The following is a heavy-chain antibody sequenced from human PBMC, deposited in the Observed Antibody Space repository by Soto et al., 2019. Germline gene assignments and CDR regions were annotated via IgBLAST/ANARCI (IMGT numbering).Heavy chain of an antibody. J-gene: IGHJ5*02. D-gene: IGHD3-22*01. CDR1: GFTFSSYA. CDR2: ISQDGSDK. Sequence: QVRLVESGGGVVQPGRSLRLSCAASGFTFSSYAMHWVRQAPGKGLEWVAVISQDGSDKHYVDSVKGRFTISRDNSKNPLYLQVNRLRAEDTAVYYCALGGIVVTGNWFDPWGQGILVTVSS. V-gene: IGHV3-30*03. CDR3: ALGGIVVTGNWFDP.